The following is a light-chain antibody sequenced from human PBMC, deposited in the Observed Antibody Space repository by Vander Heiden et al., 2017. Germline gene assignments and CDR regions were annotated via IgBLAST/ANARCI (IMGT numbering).Light chain of an antibody. CDR3: QQYNNWPPERT. CDR1: QSVSSN. CDR2: GAS. Sequence: VITQSPATLSVSPGERASLSCRASQSVSSNLAWLQQKPGQAPRLLIYGASTMATGIPARFSGSGSGTEFTLTISSLQSEDFAVYYCQQYNNWPPERTFGQGTKVEIK. V-gene: IGKV3-15*01. J-gene: IGKJ1*01.